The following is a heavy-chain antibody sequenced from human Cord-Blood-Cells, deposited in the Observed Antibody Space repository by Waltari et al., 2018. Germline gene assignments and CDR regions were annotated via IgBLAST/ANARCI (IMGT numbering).Heavy chain of an antibody. D-gene: IGHD5-12*01. CDR1: GGTFSSYA. CDR3: ASGPGYSGYDDALDY. J-gene: IGHJ4*02. V-gene: IGHV1-69*01. Sequence: QVQVVQSGAEVKKPGSSVKVSCKASGGTFSSYAISWVRLAPGQGLEWMGGIIPILGTANYAQKFQGRVTITADESTSTAYMELSSLRSEDTAVYYCASGPGYSGYDDALDYWGQGTLVTVSS. CDR2: IIPILGTA.